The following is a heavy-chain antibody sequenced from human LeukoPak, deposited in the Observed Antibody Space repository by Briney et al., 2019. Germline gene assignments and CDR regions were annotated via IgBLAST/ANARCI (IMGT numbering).Heavy chain of an antibody. V-gene: IGHV1-69*13. Sequence: GSSVKVSCKASGGTFSSYAISWVRQAPGQGLECMGGIIPIFGTANYAQKFQGRVTITADESTSTAYMELSSLRSEDTAVYYCARERGPPGYSSGWSPFDYWGQGTLSPSPQ. CDR1: GGTFSSYA. CDR2: IIPIFGTA. D-gene: IGHD6-19*01. J-gene: IGHJ4*02. CDR3: ARERGPPGYSSGWSPFDY.